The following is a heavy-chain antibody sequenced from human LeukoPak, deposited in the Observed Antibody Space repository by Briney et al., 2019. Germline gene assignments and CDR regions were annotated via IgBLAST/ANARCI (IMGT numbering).Heavy chain of an antibody. Sequence: PGGSLRLSCAGAGFMFSSYWMSWVRQAPGKGLEWVANIKEDGSAKNYVDSVKGRFTISRDNAKNTLYLQMNSLRAEDTAVYYCARDLYYYYYMDVWGKGTTVTISS. CDR1: GFMFSSYW. CDR2: IKEDGSAK. V-gene: IGHV3-7*01. CDR3: ARDLYYYYYMDV. J-gene: IGHJ6*03.